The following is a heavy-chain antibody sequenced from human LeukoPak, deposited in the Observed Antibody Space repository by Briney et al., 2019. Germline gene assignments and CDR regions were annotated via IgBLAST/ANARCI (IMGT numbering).Heavy chain of an antibody. V-gene: IGHV4-39*01. D-gene: IGHD4-11*01. CDR1: GGSISSSSYY. Sequence: SETLSLTCTVSGGSISSSSYYWGWIRRPPGKGLEWIGSIYYSGSSYYNPSLKSRVTISVDTSNNHFSLRLSSVTAADTAVYYCARHEHDYINYRYYYYGMDVWGQGTTVTVSS. J-gene: IGHJ6*02. CDR2: IYYSGSS. CDR3: ARHEHDYINYRYYYYGMDV.